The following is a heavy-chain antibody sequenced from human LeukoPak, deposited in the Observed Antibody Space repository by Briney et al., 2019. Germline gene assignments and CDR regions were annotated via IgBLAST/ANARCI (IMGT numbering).Heavy chain of an antibody. CDR1: GGSFSGYY. CDR2: INHSGST. J-gene: IGHJ4*02. CDR3: ARVQVFGSVDY. V-gene: IGHV4-34*01. Sequence: PSETLSLTRAVYGGSFSGYYWSWIRQPPGKGLEWIGEINHSGSTNYNPSLKSRVTISVDTSKNQFSLKLSSVTAADTAVYYCARVQVFGSVDYWGQGTLVTVSS. D-gene: IGHD6-25*01.